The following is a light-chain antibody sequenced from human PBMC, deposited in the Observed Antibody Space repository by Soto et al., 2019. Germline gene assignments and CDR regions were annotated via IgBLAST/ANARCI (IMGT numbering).Light chain of an antibody. Sequence: QSVLTQPPSASGSPGQSVTISCTGTSSDVGSYNYVSWYQQYPGKAPKLMIYEVSKRPSGVPDRFSGSKSGNTASLTVSGFQAEDEDDYYCSSNAGRNKRNGVFGGGTQLTVL. CDR1: SSDVGSYNY. V-gene: IGLV2-8*01. CDR2: EVS. CDR3: SSNAGRNKRNGV. J-gene: IGLJ3*02.